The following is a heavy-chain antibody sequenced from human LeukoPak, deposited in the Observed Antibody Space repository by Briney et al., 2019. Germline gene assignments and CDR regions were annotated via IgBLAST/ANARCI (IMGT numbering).Heavy chain of an antibody. J-gene: IGHJ1*01. V-gene: IGHV3-23*01. CDR3: AKQSWDSLMIVVVIEYFQH. CDR1: GFTFSSYW. Sequence: PGGSLRLSCAASGFTFSSYWMSWVRQAPGKGLEWVSAISGSGGSTYYADSVKGRFTISRDNSKNTLYLQMNSLRAEDTAVYYCAKQSWDSLMIVVVIEYFQHWGQGTLVTVSS. D-gene: IGHD3-22*01. CDR2: ISGSGGST.